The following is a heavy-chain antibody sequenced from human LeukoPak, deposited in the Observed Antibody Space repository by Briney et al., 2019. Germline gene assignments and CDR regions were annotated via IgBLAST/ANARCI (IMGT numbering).Heavy chain of an antibody. V-gene: IGHV3-7*01. CDR2: IKQDGSAE. D-gene: IGHD3-3*01. CDR3: ARAPRESAYSPLDY. J-gene: IGHJ4*02. Sequence: GGSLRLSCAASGFTFSDYWMSWVRQAPGKGLEWVANIKQDGSAEYYVDSVKGRFTISRDNAKNSLYLQMNSLRAEDTAAYYCARAPRESAYSPLDYWGQGTLVSVST. CDR1: GFTFSDYW.